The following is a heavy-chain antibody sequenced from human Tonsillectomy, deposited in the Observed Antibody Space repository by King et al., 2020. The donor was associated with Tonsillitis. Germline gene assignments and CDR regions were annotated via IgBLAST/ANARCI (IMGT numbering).Heavy chain of an antibody. V-gene: IGHV3-30*18. CDR3: AKDGRAWAGNPTAPFDY. CDR1: GFTFGTYG. D-gene: IGHD6-19*01. J-gene: IGHJ4*02. Sequence: VQLVESGGGVVQPGRSLRLSCAASGFTFGTYGMHWVRQAPGKGLEWVAVISYDGTNKYYADSVKGRFTISRDNSQNTLYLQMNSLRAEDTAVYYCAKDGRAWAGNPTAPFDYWGKGTLVTVSS. CDR2: ISYDGTNK.